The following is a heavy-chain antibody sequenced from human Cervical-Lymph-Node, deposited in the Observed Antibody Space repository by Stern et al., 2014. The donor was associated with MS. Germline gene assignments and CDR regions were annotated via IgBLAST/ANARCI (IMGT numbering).Heavy chain of an antibody. J-gene: IGHJ4*02. D-gene: IGHD4-17*01. CDR2: LDPGDSDP. V-gene: IGHV5-51*01. CDR1: GYSFTANW. Sequence: EVQLVQSGAEVKKPGESLKISCKGSGYSFTANWIAWVRKMTGKGLEWMGILDPGDSDPRYSPSFQGQVTIAADKSISTAYLQWSSLKASDTAMYYCARDYGDYAFDYWGQGTLVTVSS. CDR3: ARDYGDYAFDY.